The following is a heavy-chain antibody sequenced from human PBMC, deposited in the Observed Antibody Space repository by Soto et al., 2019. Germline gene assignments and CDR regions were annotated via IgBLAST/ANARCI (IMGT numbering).Heavy chain of an antibody. V-gene: IGHV1-46*01. CDR2: INPSGGSR. Sequence: MCWVRHATRQGREWMGIINPSGGSRTHLQKFQGRVTMTRDTSTSTVYMELSSLRSEDTAVYYCARGYYDRSVYSFLDYRGHGTPVT. D-gene: IGHD3-22*01. J-gene: IGHJ4*01. CDR3: ARGYYDRSVYSFLDY.